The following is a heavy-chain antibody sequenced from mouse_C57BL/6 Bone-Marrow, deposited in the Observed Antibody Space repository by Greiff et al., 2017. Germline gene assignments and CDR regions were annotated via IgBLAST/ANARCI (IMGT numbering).Heavy chain of an antibody. CDR1: GFTFSDYG. CDR2: ISSGSSTF. CDR3: ARPYYGSSHWYFDV. D-gene: IGHD1-1*01. J-gene: IGHJ1*03. Sequence: EVKLMESGGGLVKPGGSLKLSCAASGFTFSDYGMHWVRQAPEKGLEWVAYISSGSSTFYYADTVKGRFTISRDNAKNTLFLQMTRLRSEDTAVSYCARPYYGSSHWYFDVWGTGTTVTVSS. V-gene: IGHV5-17*01.